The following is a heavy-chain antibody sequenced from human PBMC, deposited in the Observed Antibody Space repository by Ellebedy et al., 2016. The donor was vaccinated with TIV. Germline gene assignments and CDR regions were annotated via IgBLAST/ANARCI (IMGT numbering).Heavy chain of an antibody. Sequence: AASVKVSCKASGYTFTSYYMHWVRQAPGQGFEWMGIINPSGGSTSYAQKFQGRVTITADKSTSTAYMELSSLRSEDTAVYYCAFSVRGLSGYYYGMDVWGQGTTVTVSS. J-gene: IGHJ6*02. CDR3: AFSVRGLSGYYYGMDV. D-gene: IGHD3-16*02. CDR1: GYTFTSYY. V-gene: IGHV1-46*01. CDR2: INPSGGST.